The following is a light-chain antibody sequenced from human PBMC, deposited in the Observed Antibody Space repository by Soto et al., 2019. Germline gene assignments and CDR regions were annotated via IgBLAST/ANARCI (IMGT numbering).Light chain of an antibody. CDR2: AAS. CDR3: RQYNNWPRT. CDR1: QSISSY. J-gene: IGKJ1*01. V-gene: IGKV1-39*01. Sequence: QIRYHQSARSACVGGGVISTGLASQSISSYLNWYQPKPGKAPKLLIYAASTLQSGVPSRFSSSGSGTAFSVSIISIQSEEFSVYYGRQYNNWPRTLGQGTKVDI.